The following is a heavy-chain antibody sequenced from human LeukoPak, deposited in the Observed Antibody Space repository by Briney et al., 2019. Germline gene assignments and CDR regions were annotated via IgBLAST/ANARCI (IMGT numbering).Heavy chain of an antibody. J-gene: IGHJ3*02. CDR1: GYTFTNYY. CDR3: ARDPTYYDFWSGLSTFDI. V-gene: IGHV1-46*01. Sequence: ASVKVSCKASGYTFTNYYMHWVRQAPGQGLEWMGIINPSGGSTSYAQKFQGRVTMTRDMSTSTVYMELSSLRSGDTAVYYCARDPTYYDFWSGLSTFDIWGQGTMTVSS. D-gene: IGHD3-3*01. CDR2: INPSGGST.